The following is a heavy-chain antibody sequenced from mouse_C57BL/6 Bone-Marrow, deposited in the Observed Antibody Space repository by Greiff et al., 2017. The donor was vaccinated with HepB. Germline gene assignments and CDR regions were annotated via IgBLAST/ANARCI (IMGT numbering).Heavy chain of an antibody. J-gene: IGHJ2*01. V-gene: IGHV1-67*01. CDR3: ASRRRDDGYFVFDY. Sequence: VQGVESGPELVRPGVSVKISCKGSGYTFTDYAMHWVKQSHAKSLEWIGVISTYYGDASYNQKFKDKATMTVDKSSSTAYMELARLTSEDSAVYYCASRRRDDGYFVFDYWGQGTTLTVSS. D-gene: IGHD2-3*01. CDR2: ISTYYGDA. CDR1: GYTFTDYA.